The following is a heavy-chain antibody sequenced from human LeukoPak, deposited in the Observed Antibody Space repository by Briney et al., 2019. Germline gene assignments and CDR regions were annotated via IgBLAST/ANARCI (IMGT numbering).Heavy chain of an antibody. CDR2: ISSDGSIT. CDR1: GFTFSTYW. J-gene: IGHJ4*02. V-gene: IGHV3-74*01. Sequence: GGSLRLSCTASGFTFSTYWMHWVRQAPGKGLVWVSRISSDGSITGYADSVKGRFTISRDNAKNTLYLQMNSLRAEDTAVYYCARHLNYYLDYWGQGTLVTVSS. D-gene: IGHD3-10*01. CDR3: ARHLNYYLDY.